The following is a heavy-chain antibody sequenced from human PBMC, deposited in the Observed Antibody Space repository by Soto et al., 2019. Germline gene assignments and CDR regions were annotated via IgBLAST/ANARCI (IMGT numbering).Heavy chain of an antibody. Sequence: LRLSCAASGFTFSSYGMHWVRQAPGKGLEWVAVISYDGSNKYYADSVKGRFTISRDNSKNTLYLQMNSLRAEDTAVYYCAKALANDYGDSCAFDYWGQGTLVTVSS. D-gene: IGHD4-17*01. CDR2: ISYDGSNK. CDR3: AKALANDYGDSCAFDY. J-gene: IGHJ4*02. V-gene: IGHV3-30*18. CDR1: GFTFSSYG.